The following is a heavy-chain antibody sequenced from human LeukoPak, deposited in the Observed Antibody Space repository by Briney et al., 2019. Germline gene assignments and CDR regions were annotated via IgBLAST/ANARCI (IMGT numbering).Heavy chain of an antibody. CDR1: GGSISSGDYY. D-gene: IGHD5-24*01. V-gene: IGHV4-30-4*01. CDR2: IYYNGST. CDR3: ARARDGYNSFDY. J-gene: IGHJ4*02. Sequence: SEALSLTCTVSGGSISSGDYYWSWIRQPPGKGLEWIGYIYYNGSTYYNPSLKSRVTISVDTSKNQFSLKLSSVTAADTAVYYCARARDGYNSFDYWGQGTLVTVSS.